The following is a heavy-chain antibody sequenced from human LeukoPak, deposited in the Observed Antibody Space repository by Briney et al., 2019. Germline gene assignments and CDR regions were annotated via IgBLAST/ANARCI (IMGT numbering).Heavy chain of an antibody. CDR2: INHSGST. V-gene: IGHV4-34*01. D-gene: IGHD6-19*01. CDR1: GGSFSGYY. J-gene: IGHJ5*02. CDR3: GVFRAQSRHSSGWYPQSPP. Sequence: SETLSLTCAVYGGSFSGYYWSWTRQPPGKGLEWIGEINHSGSTNYNPSLKSRVTISVDTSKNQFSLKLSSVTAADTAVYYCGVFRAQSRHSSGWYPQSPPWGQGTLVTVSS.